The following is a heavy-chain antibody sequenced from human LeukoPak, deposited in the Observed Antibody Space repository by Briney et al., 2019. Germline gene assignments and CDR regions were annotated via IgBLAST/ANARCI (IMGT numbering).Heavy chain of an antibody. Sequence: PRGSLRLSCAASGYSFRSYVMHWVRQAPGKGLEWVTFIWYDGSNEYYADSVKGRFTTSRDNSKNTLYLQMNSLRAEDTAVYYCAKDTSYGMDVWGQGTTVTVSS. CDR3: AKDTSYGMDV. V-gene: IGHV3-30*02. CDR1: GYSFRSYV. J-gene: IGHJ6*02. CDR2: IWYDGSNE.